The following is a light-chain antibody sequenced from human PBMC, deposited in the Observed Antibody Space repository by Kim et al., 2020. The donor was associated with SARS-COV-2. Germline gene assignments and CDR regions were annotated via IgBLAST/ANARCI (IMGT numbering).Light chain of an antibody. CDR3: GTWDGSLRGVV. V-gene: IGLV1-51*01. CDR1: SSNIGNNY. CDR2: DNN. J-gene: IGLJ2*01. Sequence: QSVLTQPPSVSAAPGQKVTISCSGSSSNIGNNYVSWYQQLPGTAPKLLIYDNNQRPSGIPDRFSVSKSGTSATLAITGLQTGDEADYYCGTWDGSLRGVVFGGGTQLTVL.